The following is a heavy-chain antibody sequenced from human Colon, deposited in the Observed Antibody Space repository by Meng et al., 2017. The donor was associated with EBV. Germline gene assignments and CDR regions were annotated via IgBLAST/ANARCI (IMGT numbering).Heavy chain of an antibody. J-gene: IGHJ4*02. V-gene: IGHV3-74*01. Sequence: VQPVASGGCFVQSGGVLRLLCAVSGLALNTYWMDWGGPAPGKGLVWVSRIKSDESGITYADSVKGRFTISRDNAKNTLSLQMNSLRVEDTAVYYCTTSQYTSGLGYWGQGTLVTVSS. D-gene: IGHD6-19*01. CDR1: GLALNTYW. CDR3: TTSQYTSGLGY. CDR2: IKSDESGI.